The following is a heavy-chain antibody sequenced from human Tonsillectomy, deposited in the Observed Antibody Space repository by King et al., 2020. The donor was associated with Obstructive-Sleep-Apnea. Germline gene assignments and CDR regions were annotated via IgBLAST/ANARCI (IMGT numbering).Heavy chain of an antibody. CDR2: IYYSGST. D-gene: IGHD3-9*01. CDR1: GGSISSYY. Sequence: QLQESGPGLVKPSETLSLTCTVSGGSISSYYWSWIRQPPGKGLEWIGYIYYSGSTNYNPSLKSRVTISVDTSKNQFSLKLSPVTAADTAVYYCARQPDKTYYDILTGYRREWYFDLWGRGTLVTVSS. J-gene: IGHJ2*01. CDR3: ARQPDKTYYDILTGYRREWYFDL. V-gene: IGHV4-59*08.